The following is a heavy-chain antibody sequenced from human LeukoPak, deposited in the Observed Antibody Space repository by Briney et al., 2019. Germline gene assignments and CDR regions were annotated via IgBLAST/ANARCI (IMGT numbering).Heavy chain of an antibody. CDR1: GFTFSTYA. J-gene: IGHJ6*02. V-gene: IGHV3-7*01. Sequence: GGSLRLSCAASGFTFSTYAMNWVRQAPGKGLEWVANIKQDGSEKYYVDSVKGRFTISRDNAKNSLYLQMNSLRAEDTAVYYCARVYVYYYYGMDVWGQGTTVTVSS. D-gene: IGHD3-16*01. CDR3: ARVYVYYYYGMDV. CDR2: IKQDGSEK.